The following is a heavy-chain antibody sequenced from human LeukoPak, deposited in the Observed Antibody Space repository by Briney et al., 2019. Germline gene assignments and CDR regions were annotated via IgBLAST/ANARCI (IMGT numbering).Heavy chain of an antibody. V-gene: IGHV3-7*05. CDR1: GFTFSSYW. D-gene: IGHD2/OR15-2a*01. CDR2: IKEDGSEK. CDR3: ARGGGRHVEY. J-gene: IGHJ4*02. Sequence: GGSLRLSCAASGFTFSSYWMSWVRQAPGKGLEWVANIKEDGSEKNYVDSVKDRFTISRDNAKNSLYLQMNSLRAEDTAVYYCARGGGRHVEYWGQGNLVTVSS.